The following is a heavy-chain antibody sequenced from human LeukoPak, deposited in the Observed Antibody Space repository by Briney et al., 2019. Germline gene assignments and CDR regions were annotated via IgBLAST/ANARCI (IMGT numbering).Heavy chain of an antibody. CDR2: IIPIFGTA. J-gene: IGHJ4*02. CDR1: GGTFSSYA. CDR3: ARMKSRYFDY. V-gene: IGHV1-69*05. D-gene: IGHD6-25*01. Sequence: SVNVSCKASGGTFSSYAISWVRQAPGQGLEWMGGIIPIFGTANYAQKFQGRVTITTDESTSTAYMELSNLRSEDTAVYYCARMKSRYFDYWGQGTLVTVSS.